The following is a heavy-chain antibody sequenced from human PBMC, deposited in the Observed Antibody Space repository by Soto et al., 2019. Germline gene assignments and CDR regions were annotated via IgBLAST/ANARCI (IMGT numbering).Heavy chain of an antibody. Sequence: VASVKVSCKASGYTFTSYGISWVRQAPGQGLEWMGWISTFNSHTDYAQKVQGRVAMTTDRSTGTAYMELRSLRSDDTAVYYCARGGGSFPPHGYWGQGTLVTVSS. V-gene: IGHV1-18*01. CDR2: ISTFNSHT. D-gene: IGHD6-13*01. CDR1: GYTFTSYG. CDR3: ARGGGSFPPHGY. J-gene: IGHJ4*02.